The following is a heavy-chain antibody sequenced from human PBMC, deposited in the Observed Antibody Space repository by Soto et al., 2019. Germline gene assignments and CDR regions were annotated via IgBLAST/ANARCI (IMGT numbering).Heavy chain of an antibody. CDR2: IYYSGST. D-gene: IGHD4-17*01. V-gene: IGHV4-31*03. CDR1: GGSISSGGYY. CDR3: ARDRLGYGGFEY. J-gene: IGHJ4*02. Sequence: SETLSLTCTVSGGSISSGGYYWSWIRQHPWKGLEWIGYIYYSGSTYYNPSLTSRVTISVDTSKNQFSLKLSSVTAADTALYYCARDRLGYGGFEYWGQGTLVTVSS.